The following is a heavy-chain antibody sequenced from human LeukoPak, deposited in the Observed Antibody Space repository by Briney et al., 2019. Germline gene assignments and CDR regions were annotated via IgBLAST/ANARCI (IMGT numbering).Heavy chain of an antibody. D-gene: IGHD1-14*01. J-gene: IGHJ4*02. Sequence: GGSLRPSCAASGFTFSSYSMNWVRQAPGKGLEWVSSISSSSSYIYYADSVKGRFTISRDNAKNSLYLQMNSLRAEDTAVYYCARDPFLSTINDYWGQGTLVTVSS. CDR1: GFTFSSYS. V-gene: IGHV3-21*01. CDR3: ARDPFLSTINDY. CDR2: ISSSSSYI.